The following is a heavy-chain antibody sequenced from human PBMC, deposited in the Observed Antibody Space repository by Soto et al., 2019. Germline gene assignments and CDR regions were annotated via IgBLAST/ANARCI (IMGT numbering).Heavy chain of an antibody. J-gene: IGHJ4*02. CDR1: GFTFSSYA. CDR2: ISGSGGRI. CDR3: AKNQDYDFWSGLDY. V-gene: IGHV3-23*01. Sequence: GGSLRLSCAASGFTFSSYAMSWVRQAPGKGLEWVSTISGSGGRITYADSVKGRFAISRDNSKNTLHLQMNSLRDEDTALYYCAKNQDYDFWSGLDYWGQGTQVTVS. D-gene: IGHD3-3*01.